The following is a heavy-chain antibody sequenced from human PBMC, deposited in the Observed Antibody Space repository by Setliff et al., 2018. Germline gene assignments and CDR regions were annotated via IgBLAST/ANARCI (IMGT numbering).Heavy chain of an antibody. J-gene: IGHJ3*02. Sequence: GASVKVSCKASGYTFTNYDINWVRQVTGQGLEWMGRINPDSGDTDYARNFQGRVTMTRGTSLSTAYMELSSLRSEDTAIYYCARAHSGSDFHDPFDIWGQGTMVTVSS. CDR1: GYTFTNYD. D-gene: IGHD1-26*01. CDR2: INPDSGDT. CDR3: ARAHSGSDFHDPFDI. V-gene: IGHV1-8*02.